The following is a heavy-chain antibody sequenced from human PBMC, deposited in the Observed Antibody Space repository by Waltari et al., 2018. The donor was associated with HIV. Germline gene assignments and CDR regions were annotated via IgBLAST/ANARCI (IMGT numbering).Heavy chain of an antibody. J-gene: IGHJ3*02. Sequence: QVQLQESGPGLVKPSETLSLTCNVSGGSISSYYWSWIRQPAGKGLEWIGRIYTSGSTNPHPSLRSRVTMSVDTSRNQFSLKLSSVTAADTAVYYCARDGGGGMITCGGAQRAFDIWGQGTMVTVSS. D-gene: IGHD3-16*01. CDR2: IYTSGST. CDR3: ARDGGGGMITCGGAQRAFDI. CDR1: GGSISSYY. V-gene: IGHV4-4*07.